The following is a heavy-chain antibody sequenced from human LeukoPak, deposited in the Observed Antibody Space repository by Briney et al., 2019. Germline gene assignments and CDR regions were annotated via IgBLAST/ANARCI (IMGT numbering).Heavy chain of an antibody. V-gene: IGHV4-59*08. CDR1: GGSTSTYY. J-gene: IGHJ4*02. D-gene: IGHD2-2*01. Sequence: SETLSLTCIVSGGSTSTYYWSWIRQPPGKGLEWIGYIYYSGSTNYNPSLKSRVTISVDTSKNQFSLKLSSVTAADTAVYYCARLGSSSSSTRIFDYWGQGTLVTVSS. CDR2: IYYSGST. CDR3: ARLGSSSSSTRIFDY.